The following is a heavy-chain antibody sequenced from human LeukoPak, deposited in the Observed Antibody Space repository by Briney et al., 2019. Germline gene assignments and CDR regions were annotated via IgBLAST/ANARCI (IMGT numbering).Heavy chain of an antibody. V-gene: IGHV3-33*01. CDR1: GLTFTNHG. D-gene: IGHD4-23*01. J-gene: IGHJ4*02. CDR3: ARDRGKDYFGD. Sequence: GTSLRLSCATSGLTFTNHGFHWLRQAAGKGLEWVAFVRNDGFDTYHSNSVKGRFSISRDDSRNTVYLQMNSLTAEDTALYYCARDRGKDYFGDWGQGTQVTVSS. CDR2: VRNDGFDT.